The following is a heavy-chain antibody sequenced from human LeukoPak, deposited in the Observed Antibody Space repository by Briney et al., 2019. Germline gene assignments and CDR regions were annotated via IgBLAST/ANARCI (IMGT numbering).Heavy chain of an antibody. J-gene: IGHJ3*01. CDR3: ARDRTSWSNALDV. CDR1: EFTFSSHG. D-gene: IGHD1-14*01. Sequence: GGSLRLSCVASEFTFSSHGMHWVRQAPGKGLEWVAVISYDTRSDYHVDSVKGRFTISRDNSKNILYLQMNNLRPEVTAMYYCARDRTSWSNALDVWGLGTLVTVSS. V-gene: IGHV3-30*03. CDR2: ISYDTRSD.